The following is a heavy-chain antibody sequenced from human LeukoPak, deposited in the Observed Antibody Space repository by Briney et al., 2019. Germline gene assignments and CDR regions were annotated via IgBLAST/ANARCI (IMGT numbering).Heavy chain of an antibody. V-gene: IGHV3-21*01. CDR2: IRSSSSYI. D-gene: IGHD6-19*01. J-gene: IGHJ4*02. Sequence: GGSLRLSCAASEFTFSNYAMNWVRQAPGKGLEWVSFIRSSSSYIYYADSVKGRFTISRDNAKNSLYLQMNSLRAEDTAVYYCARPGIAVAGEFFDYWGQGTLVTVSS. CDR1: EFTFSNYA. CDR3: ARPGIAVAGEFFDY.